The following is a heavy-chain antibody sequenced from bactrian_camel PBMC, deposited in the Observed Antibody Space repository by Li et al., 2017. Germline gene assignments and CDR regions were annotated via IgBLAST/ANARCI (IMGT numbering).Heavy chain of an antibody. D-gene: IGHD2*01. J-gene: IGHJ4*01. CDR2: RYTGDDKA. CDR1: GYTDSYNV. V-gene: IGHV3S63*01. Sequence: VQLVESGGGSVQAGGSLRLSCVASGYTDSYNVMGWFRQAPGKEREGVAARYTGDDKAYYADSVKGRFTISLNNAKNTAILEMGNLKPEDTAMYYCAASVGGQYCSAPYLIRAQEKGTAYRGQGTQVTVS. CDR3: AASVGGQYCSAPYLIRAQEKGTAY.